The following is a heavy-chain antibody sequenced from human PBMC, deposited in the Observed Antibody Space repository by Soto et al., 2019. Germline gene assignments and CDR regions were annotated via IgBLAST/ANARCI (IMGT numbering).Heavy chain of an antibody. CDR3: ARGAVNGTSLFVY. V-gene: IGHV3-48*02. J-gene: IGHJ4*02. Sequence: GGSLRLSGAVSGFTLTTYSINWVRQAPGKGLEWISFINKNGFTIYYADSVKGRFTISRDYAKNSLYLQMDSLRHEDTAVYYCARGAVNGTSLFVYWGLGPVVTVS. D-gene: IGHD6-19*01. CDR2: INKNGFTI. CDR1: GFTLTTYS.